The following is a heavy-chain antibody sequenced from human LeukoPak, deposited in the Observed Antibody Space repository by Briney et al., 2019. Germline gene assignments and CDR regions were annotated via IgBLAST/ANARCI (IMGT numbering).Heavy chain of an antibody. J-gene: IGHJ4*02. CDR2: ISYDGSNK. CDR1: GFTFSSYG. V-gene: IGHV3-30*03. CDR3: ASAMVRGVIITDY. D-gene: IGHD3-10*01. Sequence: GGSLRLSCAASGFTFSSYGMHWVRQAPGKGLEWVAVISYDGSNKYYADSVKGRFTISRDNSKNTLYLQMNSLRAEDTAVYYCASAMVRGVIITDYWGQGTLVTVSS.